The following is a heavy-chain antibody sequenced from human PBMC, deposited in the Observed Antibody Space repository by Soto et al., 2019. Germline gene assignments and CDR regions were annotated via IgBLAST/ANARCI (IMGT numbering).Heavy chain of an antibody. CDR1: GGTFSSYT. V-gene: IGHV1-69*08. CDR3: AREPPALKGDAYDV. J-gene: IGHJ3*01. Sequence: QVQLVQSGAEVKKPGSSVNVSCKASGGTFSSYTISWVRQAPGQGLEWVGRIIPLLRIANYAQKFQGGVTITADRSSGTAYMDLSSLRSDDTAVYYCAREPPALKGDAYDVWGQGTMVIVSS. CDR2: IIPLLRIA.